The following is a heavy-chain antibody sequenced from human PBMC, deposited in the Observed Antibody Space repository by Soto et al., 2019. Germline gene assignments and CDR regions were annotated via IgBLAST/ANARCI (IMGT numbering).Heavy chain of an antibody. D-gene: IGHD1-26*01. V-gene: IGHV1-46*02. Sequence: QVQLVQSGPEVRKPGASVRLSCATSGYNFNQYYIHWVRQAPGQGLEWMGIINLRGGTTEYAHKFRGRVTVTGDTSTRTDYMELSSLRSEDTAVYFCARGPYASDVPRWDHWGQGTLITVSS. CDR1: GYNFNQYY. CDR2: INLRGGTT. CDR3: ARGPYASDVPRWDH. J-gene: IGHJ4*02.